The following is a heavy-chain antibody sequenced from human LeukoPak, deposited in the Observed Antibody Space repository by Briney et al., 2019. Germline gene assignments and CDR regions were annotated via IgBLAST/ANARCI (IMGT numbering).Heavy chain of an antibody. CDR3: AITGGTYDFWSGYPMDY. CDR2: IYYSGST. V-gene: IGHV4-39*01. D-gene: IGHD3-3*01. Sequence: SETLSLTCTVSGGSISSSSYYWGWIRQPPGKGLEWIGSIYYSGSTYYNPSLKSRVTIPVDTSKNQFSLKLSSVTAADTAVYYCAITGGTYDFWSGYPMDYWGQGTLVTVSS. J-gene: IGHJ4*02. CDR1: GGSISSSSYY.